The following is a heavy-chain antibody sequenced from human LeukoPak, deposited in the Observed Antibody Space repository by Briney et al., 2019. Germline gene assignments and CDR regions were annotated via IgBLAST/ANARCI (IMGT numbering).Heavy chain of an antibody. Sequence: SETMSLTCAVYGGSFSGYYWSWIRQPPGKGLEWIGEINHSGSTNYNPSLKSRVTISVDTSKNQFSLKLSSVTAAVTAVYYCARGSGCSGGSCYYLDYWGEGTLVTVSS. V-gene: IGHV4-34*01. CDR3: ARGSGCSGGSCYYLDY. J-gene: IGHJ4*02. D-gene: IGHD2-15*01. CDR1: GGSFSGYY. CDR2: INHSGST.